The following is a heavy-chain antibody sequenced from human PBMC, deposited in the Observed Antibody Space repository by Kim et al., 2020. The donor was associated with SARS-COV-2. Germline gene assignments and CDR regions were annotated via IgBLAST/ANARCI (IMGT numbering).Heavy chain of an antibody. CDR2: NSGSGGST. CDR3: AKSCVIDSGSYYGFDY. V-gene: IGHV3-23*01. CDR1: GFTFSSYA. J-gene: IGHJ4*02. D-gene: IGHD1-26*01. Sequence: GGSLRLSCAASGFTFSSYAMSWVRQAPGKGLEWVSANSGSGGSTYYADSVKGRSTVTRDNSKNTLYLQMNSLRAEKTAVDYCAKSCVIDSGSYYGFDYWGQGTLVTVSS.